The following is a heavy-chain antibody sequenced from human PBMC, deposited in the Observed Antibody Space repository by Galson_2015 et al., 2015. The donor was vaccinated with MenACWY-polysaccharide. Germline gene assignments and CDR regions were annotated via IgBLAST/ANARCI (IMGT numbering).Heavy chain of an antibody. V-gene: IGHV3-33*01. CDR1: RFTFRNYG. Sequence: SLRLSCAASRFTFRNYGMHWVRQAPGKGLEWVAIIWYDGSNKYYADSVKGRFTISRDNSKNMLFLQVNSLRVEDTAVYYCARVGGTSEWYFDLWGRGTLVTVSS. D-gene: IGHD4-23*01. CDR2: IWYDGSNK. J-gene: IGHJ2*01. CDR3: ARVGGTSEWYFDL.